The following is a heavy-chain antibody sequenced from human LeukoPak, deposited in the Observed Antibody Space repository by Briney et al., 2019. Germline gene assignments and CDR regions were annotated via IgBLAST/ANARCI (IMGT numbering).Heavy chain of an antibody. V-gene: IGHV4-59*01. J-gene: IGHJ5*02. CDR1: GGSISSYD. CDR3: ARDRDYYGSGSSCWFDP. CDR2: IYYTGST. D-gene: IGHD3-10*01. Sequence: SETLSLTCTVSGGSISSYDWSWIRQPPGKGLEWIGYIYYTGSTNYDPSLKSRVTISVDTSKNQFSLKLSSVTTADTAMYYCARDRDYYGSGSSCWFDPWGQGTLVTVSS.